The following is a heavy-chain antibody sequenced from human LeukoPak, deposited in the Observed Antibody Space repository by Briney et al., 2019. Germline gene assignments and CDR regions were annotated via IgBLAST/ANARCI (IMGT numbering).Heavy chain of an antibody. J-gene: IGHJ4*02. Sequence: KTSETLSLTCTASGGSISSYYWSWIRQPPGKGLEWIGYIYYSGSTNYNPSLKSRVTISVDTSKNQFSLKLSSVTAADTAVYYCARETRGVSPFDYWGQGTLVTVSS. CDR3: ARETRGVSPFDY. CDR1: GGSISSYY. D-gene: IGHD1/OR15-1a*01. V-gene: IGHV4-59*01. CDR2: IYYSGST.